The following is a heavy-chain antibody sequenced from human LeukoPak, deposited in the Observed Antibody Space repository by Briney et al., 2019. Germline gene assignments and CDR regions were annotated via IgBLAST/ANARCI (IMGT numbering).Heavy chain of an antibody. Sequence: TGGSLRLSCAASGFPFSSSCMNWVRQAPGKGLVWVSRISDDGGSTTYADSVKGRFTTTRDNAKNTLYLQMNSLRAEDTAVYYCAGCGATSYWGQGALVTVSS. J-gene: IGHJ4*02. V-gene: IGHV3-74*03. CDR2: ISDDGGST. CDR3: AGCGATSY. D-gene: IGHD1-26*01. CDR1: GFPFSSSC.